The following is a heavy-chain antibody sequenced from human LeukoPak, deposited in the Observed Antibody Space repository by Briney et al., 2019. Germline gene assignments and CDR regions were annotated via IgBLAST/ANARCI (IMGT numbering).Heavy chain of an antibody. CDR2: MSFDVNNK. J-gene: IGHJ4*02. CDR1: GFTFSSYA. D-gene: IGHD2-2*02. V-gene: IGHV3-30*04. CDR3: ARGYCTSSSCYNDY. Sequence: GGSLRLSCAASGFTFSSYAFHWVRQAPGKGLEWVATMSFDVNNKYYADSVRGRFTISRDNSKNTLYLQMNSLGAEDTAVYSCARGYCTSSSCYNDYWGQGTLVTVSS.